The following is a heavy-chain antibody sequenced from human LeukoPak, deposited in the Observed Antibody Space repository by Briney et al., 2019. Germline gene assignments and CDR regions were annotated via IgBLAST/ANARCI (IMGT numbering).Heavy chain of an antibody. J-gene: IGHJ4*02. V-gene: IGHV3-74*03. CDR1: GFTFSSYW. Sequence: GGSLRLSCAASGFTFSSYWMHWVRQAPGKGLVWVSRIDSDGRSTTYADSVKGRFTISRDNAKNTLYLQMNSLRAEDTAVYYCVRDGVSTIPLDYWGQGSLVTVSS. CDR2: IDSDGRST. CDR3: VRDGVSTIPLDY. D-gene: IGHD2-21*01.